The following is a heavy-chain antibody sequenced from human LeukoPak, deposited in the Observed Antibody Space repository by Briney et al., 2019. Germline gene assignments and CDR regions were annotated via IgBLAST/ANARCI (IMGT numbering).Heavy chain of an antibody. CDR1: GGSISSGDYY. J-gene: IGHJ3*02. D-gene: IGHD3-16*01. V-gene: IGHV4-61*08. CDR3: ASDPWAQPSQDAFDI. Sequence: PSETLSLTCTVSGGSISSGDYYWSWIRQPPGKGLEWIGYIYYSGSTNYNPSLKSRVTITVDTSKNQFSLKLSSVTAADTAVYYCASDPWAQPSQDAFDIWGQGTMVTVSS. CDR2: IYYSGST.